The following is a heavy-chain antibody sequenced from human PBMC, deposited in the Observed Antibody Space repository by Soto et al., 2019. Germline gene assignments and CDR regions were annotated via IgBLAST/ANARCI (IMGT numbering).Heavy chain of an antibody. J-gene: IGHJ6*02. CDR2: MNPNSGNT. CDR3: ARGGVTGYYYYGMDV. Sequence: VSCKASGYTFTSYDINWVRQATGQGLEWMGWMNPNSGNTGYAQKFQGRVTMTRNTSISTAYMELSSLRSEDTAVYYCARGGVTGYYYYGMDVWGQGTTVTVSS. CDR1: GYTFTSYD. V-gene: IGHV1-8*01. D-gene: IGHD2-21*02.